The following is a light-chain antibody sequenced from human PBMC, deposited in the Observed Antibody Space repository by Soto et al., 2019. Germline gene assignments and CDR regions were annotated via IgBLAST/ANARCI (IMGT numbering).Light chain of an antibody. CDR3: QQYYSTPPLT. CDR1: QSVLYSSNNKNY. J-gene: IGKJ4*01. V-gene: IGKV4-1*01. CDR2: WAS. Sequence: DIVMTQSPDSLAVSLGERATINCKSSQSVLYSSNNKNYLAWYQQKPGQPPKLLIYWASTRKSGVPDRFSGSGSGTDFTLTISSLQAEDVAVYYCQQYYSTPPLTFGGGTKVEIK.